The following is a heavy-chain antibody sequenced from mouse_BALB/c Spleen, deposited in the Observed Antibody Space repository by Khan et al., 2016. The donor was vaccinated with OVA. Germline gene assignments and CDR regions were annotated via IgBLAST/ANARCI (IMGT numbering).Heavy chain of an antibody. CDR1: GFSLSRYN. Sequence: QVQLKESGPGLVAPSQSLSITCTVSGFSLSRYNIHWVRQPPGKGLEWLGMIWGGGSTDYNSTLKSRLSISKDNSKSQVFLKMNSLQTDDSAMYYCARAWYWYDGYYAMDYWGEGTSVTVSS. J-gene: IGHJ4*01. CDR3: ARAWYWYDGYYAMDY. V-gene: IGHV2-6-4*01. CDR2: IWGGGST. D-gene: IGHD1-1*02.